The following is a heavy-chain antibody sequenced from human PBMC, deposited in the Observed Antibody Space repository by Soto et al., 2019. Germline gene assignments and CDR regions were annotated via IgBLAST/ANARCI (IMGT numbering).Heavy chain of an antibody. CDR2: IIPIFGTA. CDR3: ARAIAVAGSDAFDI. J-gene: IGHJ3*02. V-gene: IGHV1-69*13. CDR1: GGTFSSYT. D-gene: IGHD6-19*01. Sequence: SVKVSCKASGGTFSSYTISWVRQAPGQGLEWMGGIIPIFGTANYAQKFQGRVTITADESTSTAYMELSSLRSEDTAVYYCARAIAVAGSDAFDIWGQGTMVTVSS.